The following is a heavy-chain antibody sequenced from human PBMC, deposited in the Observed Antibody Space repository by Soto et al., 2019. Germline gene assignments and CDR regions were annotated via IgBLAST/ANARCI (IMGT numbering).Heavy chain of an antibody. J-gene: IGHJ4*02. V-gene: IGHV5-51*01. CDR3: ARHDNYAY. Sequence: GESLKISCKGSGYSFTNYWIAWVRQMPGKGLEYMGIIYPGNSDTKYSPSFEGQVAISADKSISTAYLQWSSLKASDTAMYYCARHDNYAYWGQGTLVTVSS. D-gene: IGHD4-4*01. CDR2: IYPGNSDT. CDR1: GYSFTNYW.